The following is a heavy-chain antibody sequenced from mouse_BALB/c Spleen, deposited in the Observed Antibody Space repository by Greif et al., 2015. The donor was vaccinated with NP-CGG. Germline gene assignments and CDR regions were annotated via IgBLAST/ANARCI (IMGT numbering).Heavy chain of an antibody. V-gene: IGHV1-15*01. J-gene: IGHJ2*01. Sequence: QVQLKESGAELVRPGASVTLSCKASGYTFTDYEMHWVKQTPVHGLEWIGAIDPETGGTAYNQKFKGKATLTADKSSSTAYMELRSLTSEDSAVYYCTTGCFDYWGQGTTLTVSS. CDR3: TTGCFDY. D-gene: IGHD3-1*01. CDR1: GYTFTDYE. CDR2: IDPETGGT.